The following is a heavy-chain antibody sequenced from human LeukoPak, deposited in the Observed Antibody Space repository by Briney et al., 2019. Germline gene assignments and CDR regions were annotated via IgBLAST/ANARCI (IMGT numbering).Heavy chain of an antibody. CDR3: ARCKVIAARGYYCMDV. V-gene: IGHV1-2*02. Sequence: ASVKVSCKASGYTFTGYYMHWVRQAPGQGLEWMGWINPNSGGTNYAQKFQGRVTMTRDTSISTAYMELSRLRSDDTAVYYCARCKVIAARGYYCMDVWGKGTTVTVSS. CDR1: GYTFTGYY. D-gene: IGHD6-6*01. CDR2: INPNSGGT. J-gene: IGHJ6*03.